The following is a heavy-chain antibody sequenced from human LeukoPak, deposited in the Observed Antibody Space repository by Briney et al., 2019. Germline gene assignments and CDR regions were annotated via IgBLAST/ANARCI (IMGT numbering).Heavy chain of an antibody. J-gene: IGHJ4*02. CDR2: INPNSGGT. CDR3: ARDQGRQRWLQFGNY. D-gene: IGHD5-24*01. CDR1: GYTLTGYY. Sequence: ASVKVSCKASGYTLTGYYMHWVRQAPGQGLEWMGWINPNSGGTNYAQKFQGRVTMTRDTSISTAYMELSRLRSDDTAVYYCARDQGRQRWLQFGNYWGQGTLVTVSS. V-gene: IGHV1-2*02.